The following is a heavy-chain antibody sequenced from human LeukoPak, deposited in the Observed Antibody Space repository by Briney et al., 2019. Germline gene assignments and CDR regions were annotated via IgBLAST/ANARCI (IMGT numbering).Heavy chain of an antibody. J-gene: IGHJ4*02. D-gene: IGHD6-19*01. V-gene: IGHV5-51*01. CDR3: ARSAPGGQWLVQLFEQTDAYYFDY. CDR2: IYPGDSDT. CDR1: GYIFTNYW. Sequence: GESLKISCKGSGYIFTNYWIGGVRQMPGKGLEWMGIIYPGDSDTIYRPSFQGQVTIPAYNSISTAYLQWSSLKASDTAMYSCARSAPGGQWLVQLFEQTDAYYFDYWGQGTLVTVSS.